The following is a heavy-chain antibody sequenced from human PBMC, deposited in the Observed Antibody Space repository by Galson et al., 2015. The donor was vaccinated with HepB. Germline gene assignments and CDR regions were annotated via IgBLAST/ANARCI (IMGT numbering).Heavy chain of an antibody. V-gene: IGHV3-30*02. Sequence: SLRLSCAASGFTFRSYGMHWVRRAPGKGLDWVAFIRYDGSNKYYEDSVKGRFTISRDNSKNTLYLQMNSLRTEDTAVYYCAKDATHEAGGGGDYSDYWGQGTLVTVSS. CDR1: GFTFRSYG. CDR2: IRYDGSNK. CDR3: AKDATHEAGGGGDYSDY. D-gene: IGHD2-15*01. J-gene: IGHJ4*02.